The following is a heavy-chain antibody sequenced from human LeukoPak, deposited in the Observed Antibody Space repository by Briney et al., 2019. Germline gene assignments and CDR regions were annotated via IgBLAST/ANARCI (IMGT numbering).Heavy chain of an antibody. CDR1: GGSISSSSYY. D-gene: IGHD1-1*01. J-gene: IGHJ3*02. V-gene: IGHV4-61*05. CDR2: IYYSGST. CDR3: ARAQLERRSFDI. Sequence: PSETLSLTCTVSGGSISSSSYYWGWIRQPPGKGLEWIGYIYYSGSTNYNPSLKSRVTISVDTSKNQFSLKLSSVTAADTAVYYCARAQLERRSFDIWGQGTMVTVSS.